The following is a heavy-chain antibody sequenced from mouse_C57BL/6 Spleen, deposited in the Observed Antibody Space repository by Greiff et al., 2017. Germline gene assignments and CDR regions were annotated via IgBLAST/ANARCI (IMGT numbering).Heavy chain of an antibody. Sequence: VQLQQPGAELVRPGSSVKLSCKASGYTFTSYWMDWVKQRPGQGLEWIGNIYPSDSETHYNQKFKDKATLTVDKSSSTAYMQLSSLTSEDSAVYYCAIITGAWLAYWGQGTLVTVSA. CDR2: IYPSDSET. J-gene: IGHJ3*01. V-gene: IGHV1-61*01. CDR3: AIITGAWLAY. CDR1: GYTFTSYW. D-gene: IGHD4-1*01.